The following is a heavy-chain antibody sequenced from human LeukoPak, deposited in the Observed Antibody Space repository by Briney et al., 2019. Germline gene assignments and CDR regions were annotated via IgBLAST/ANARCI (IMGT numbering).Heavy chain of an antibody. J-gene: IGHJ4*02. CDR1: GGSISNYY. Sequence: PSETLSLTCTVSGGSISNYYWSWIRQPAGKGLEWIGHIYISGTTNYNPSLKSRVTISVDKSKNQFSLNLRSVTAADTAVYYCARLPHNSIWYFDFWGQGTLVTVFS. V-gene: IGHV4-4*07. CDR2: IYISGTT. D-gene: IGHD3-3*02. CDR3: ARLPHNSIWYFDF.